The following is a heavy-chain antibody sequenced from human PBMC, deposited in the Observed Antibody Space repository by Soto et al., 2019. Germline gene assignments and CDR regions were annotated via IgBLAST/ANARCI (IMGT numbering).Heavy chain of an antibody. D-gene: IGHD5-18*01. Sequence: QVQLVQSGAEVKKHGASVKVSCKASGYTFTSYDINSVRQATGQGPEWMGWTNPNSGNTGYAQKFQGRVTMGRNTSISTAYMELSSLRAADTAVYYGAREGGYSYGFDYWGQGTLVTVSS. CDR3: AREGGYSYGFDY. V-gene: IGHV1-8*01. CDR2: TNPNSGNT. CDR1: GYTFTSYD. J-gene: IGHJ4*02.